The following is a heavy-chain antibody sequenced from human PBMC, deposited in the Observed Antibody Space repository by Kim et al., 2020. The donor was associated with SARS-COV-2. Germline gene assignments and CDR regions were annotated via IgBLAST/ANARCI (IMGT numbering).Heavy chain of an antibody. CDR1: GGSISSGSYY. CDR3: ARVSAAINWFDP. J-gene: IGHJ5*02. V-gene: IGHV4-61*02. D-gene: IGHD3-10*01. Sequence: SETLSLTCTVSGGSISSGSYYWSWIRQPAGKGLEWIGRIYTSGSTNYNPSLKSRVTISVDTSKNQFSLKLSSVTAADTAVYYCARVSAAINWFDPWGQGTLVTVSS. CDR2: IYTSGST.